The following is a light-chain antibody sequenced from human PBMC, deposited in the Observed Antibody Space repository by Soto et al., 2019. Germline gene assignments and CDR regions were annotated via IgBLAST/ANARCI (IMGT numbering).Light chain of an antibody. Sequence: ELVMTQSPVTLSVSPGERATLSCRASQSVSSNLAWYQQKPGQAPRLLMYGASTRATGIPARFSGSGSGTEFTLTISGLQPDDFATYYCQHYNTYSTWTFGQGTKVDI. J-gene: IGKJ1*01. CDR1: QSVSSN. V-gene: IGKV3-15*01. CDR2: GAS. CDR3: QHYNTYSTWT.